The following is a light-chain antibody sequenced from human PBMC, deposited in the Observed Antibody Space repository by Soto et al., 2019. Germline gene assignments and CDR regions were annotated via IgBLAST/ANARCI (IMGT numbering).Light chain of an antibody. CDR2: ATS. Sequence: EIVMTQSPGTLSLSPGERATLSCRASESVSSTYFAWYQQKPGQAPRLFIYATSSRATGIPDRFSGSGSGTDFTLTISRLEPEDFAVYYCQQYGRTPYTFGRGTRLEIK. CDR1: ESVSSTY. CDR3: QQYGRTPYT. V-gene: IGKV3-20*01. J-gene: IGKJ5*01.